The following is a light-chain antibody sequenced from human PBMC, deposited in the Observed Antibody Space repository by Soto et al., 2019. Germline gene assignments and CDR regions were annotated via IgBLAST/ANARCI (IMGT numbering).Light chain of an antibody. Sequence: DIVMTQSPDSLAVSLGERATINCKSSQSLLYSSNNKNYLAWFQQKPGQPPNLLSYWASIRESGVPDRFSGSGPGTDFTLTIISLQAEDVAVYYCQQYYDTPFTFGPGAKVDIK. V-gene: IGKV4-1*01. CDR1: QSLLYSSNNKNY. CDR2: WAS. J-gene: IGKJ3*01. CDR3: QQYYDTPFT.